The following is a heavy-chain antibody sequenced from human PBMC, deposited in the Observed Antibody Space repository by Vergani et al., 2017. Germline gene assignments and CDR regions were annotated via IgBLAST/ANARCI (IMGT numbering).Heavy chain of an antibody. D-gene: IGHD6-25*01. CDR2: IYYSGST. Sequence: QVQLQESGPGLVKPSETLSLTCTVSGGSISSYYWSWIRQPPGKGLEWIGYIYYSGSTNYKPSLKSRVTISVDTSKNQFSLKLSSVTAADTAVYYCARGQRAQRGDAFDIWGQGTMVTVSS. J-gene: IGHJ3*02. CDR3: ARGQRAQRGDAFDI. CDR1: GGSISSYY. V-gene: IGHV4-59*01.